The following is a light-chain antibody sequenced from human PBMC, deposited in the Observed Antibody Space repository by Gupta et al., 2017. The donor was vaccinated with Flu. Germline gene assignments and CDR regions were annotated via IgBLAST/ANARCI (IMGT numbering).Light chain of an antibody. Sequence: ERATLSCRASQSVGNNFLGWYQQKPGQAPRLLIYDASNKAPGIPDRFSGSGPGTDFTLTVSRLEPEDFAVYYCQQYAAGPLTFGGGTKVEIK. J-gene: IGKJ4*01. CDR3: QQYAAGPLT. CDR2: DAS. CDR1: QSVGNNF. V-gene: IGKV3-20*01.